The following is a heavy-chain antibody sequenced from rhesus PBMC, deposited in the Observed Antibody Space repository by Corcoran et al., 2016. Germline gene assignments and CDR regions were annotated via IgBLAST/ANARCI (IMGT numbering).Heavy chain of an antibody. CDR1: GASISSHW. J-gene: IGHJ2*01. CDR2: INGNDDRN. D-gene: IGHD6-25*01. CDR3: ARDIAAAGKYWHFDL. Sequence: QVQLQESGLGLVKPSETLSLTCAVSGASISSHWWPWIRQPPGKGLEWIGEINGNDDRNYYKHSRKSRVTISKDASKNQVSLKRNAVTVADTAVYYCARDIAAAGKYWHFDLWGAGTPITISS. V-gene: IGHV4-80*01.